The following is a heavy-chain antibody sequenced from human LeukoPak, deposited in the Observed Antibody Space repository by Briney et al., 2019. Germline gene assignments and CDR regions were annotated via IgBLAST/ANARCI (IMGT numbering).Heavy chain of an antibody. Sequence: PSETLSLTCTVSGYSISSGYYWGWIRQPPGKGLEWIGSIYHSGSTYYNPSLKSRVTISVDTPKNQFSLKLSSVTAADTAVYYCASPGNTRYYWGQGTLVTVSS. CDR3: ASPGNTRYY. CDR2: IYHSGST. CDR1: GYSISSGYY. J-gene: IGHJ4*02. V-gene: IGHV4-38-2*02. D-gene: IGHD1-26*01.